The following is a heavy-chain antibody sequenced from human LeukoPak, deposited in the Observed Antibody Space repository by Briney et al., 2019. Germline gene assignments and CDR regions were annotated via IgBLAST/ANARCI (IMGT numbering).Heavy chain of an antibody. CDR1: GFTFSRYD. CDR2: IGTAGDT. V-gene: IGHV3-13*04. J-gene: IGHJ3*02. Sequence: PGGSLRLSCAASGFTFSRYDMHWVRQATGKGLEWVSAIGTAGDTYYPGSVKGRFTISRENAKNSLYLQMNSLRAGDTAVYYCARGGPLTAAADADAFDTWGQGTMVTVSS. D-gene: IGHD6-13*01. CDR3: ARGGPLTAAADADAFDT.